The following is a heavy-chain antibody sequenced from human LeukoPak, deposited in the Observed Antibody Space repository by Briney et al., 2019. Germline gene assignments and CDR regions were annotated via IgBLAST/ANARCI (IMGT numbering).Heavy chain of an antibody. D-gene: IGHD3-10*01. V-gene: IGHV3-7*03. CDR2: IKQDGSEK. CDR1: GFTFSSYW. J-gene: IGHJ4*02. Sequence: PGGSLRLSCAASGFTFSSYWMSWVRQAPGKGLEWVANIKQDGSEKYYVDSVKGRFTISRDNAKNSLYLQMNSLRAEDTAVYYCAKGSITMVRGPFDYWGQGTLVTVSS. CDR3: AKGSITMVRGPFDY.